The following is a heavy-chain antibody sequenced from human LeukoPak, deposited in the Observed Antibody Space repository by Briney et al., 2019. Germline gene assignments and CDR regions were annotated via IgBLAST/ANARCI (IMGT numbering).Heavy chain of an antibody. CDR2: FDPEDGET. V-gene: IGHV1-24*01. CDR3: ATSRPEQLVAYCYYGMDV. CDR1: GYTLTELS. Sequence: ASVKVSCKVSGYTLTELSMHWVRQAPGKGLEWMGGFDPEDGETIYAQKFQGRVTMTEDTSTDTAYMELSSLRSEDTAVYYCATSRPEQLVAYCYYGMDVWGQGTTVTVSS. J-gene: IGHJ6*02. D-gene: IGHD6-6*01.